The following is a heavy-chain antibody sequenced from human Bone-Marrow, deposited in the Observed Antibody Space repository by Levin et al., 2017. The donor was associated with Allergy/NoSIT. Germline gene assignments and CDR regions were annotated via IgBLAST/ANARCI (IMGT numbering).Heavy chain of an antibody. D-gene: IGHD6-13*01. J-gene: IGHJ5*02. CDR1: GFTFSSYW. CDR3: ARGGPHSSIWYPNWFDP. Sequence: SCAASGFTFSSYWMSWVRQAPGKGLEWVANIKQDGSEKYYGDSVEGRFTISRDNAKNSLYLQLNSLRAEDTAVYYCARGGPHSSIWYPNWFDPWGQGNLVIVSS. CDR2: IKQDGSEK. V-gene: IGHV3-7*01.